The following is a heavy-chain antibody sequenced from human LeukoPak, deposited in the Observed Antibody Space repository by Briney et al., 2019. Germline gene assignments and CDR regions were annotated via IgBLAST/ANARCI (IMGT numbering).Heavy chain of an antibody. CDR3: ARGPRITMIRGGQWYYYMDV. V-gene: IGHV1-46*01. Sequence: ASVKVSCKASGYTFTINYIHWVRQAPGQGLEWMGVINPSGGSTNYAQKFQGRVTMTRDTSTSTVYMELSSLRSDDTAVYYCARGPRITMIRGGQWYYYMDVWGKGTTVTISS. J-gene: IGHJ6*03. CDR2: INPSGGST. D-gene: IGHD3-10*01. CDR1: GYTFTINY.